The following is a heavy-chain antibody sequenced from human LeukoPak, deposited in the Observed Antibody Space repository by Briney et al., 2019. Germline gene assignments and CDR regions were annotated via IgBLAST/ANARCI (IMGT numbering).Heavy chain of an antibody. V-gene: IGHV1-2*02. CDR3: ARAVAGVDPLRYFDPAGSGYMDV. CDR2: INPNSGGT. J-gene: IGHJ6*03. Sequence: ASVKVSCKASGYTFTGYYIHWVRQAPGQGLECVGWINPNSGGTNCAQKFQGRVTMTRDTSISTAYMELSRLRSDDTAVYYCARAVAGVDPLRYFDPAGSGYMDVWGKGTTVTVSS. CDR1: GYTFTGYY. D-gene: IGHD3-9*01.